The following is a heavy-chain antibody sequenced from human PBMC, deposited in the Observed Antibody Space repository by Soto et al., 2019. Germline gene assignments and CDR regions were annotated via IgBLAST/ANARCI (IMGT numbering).Heavy chain of an antibody. CDR2: IYYSGST. CDR3: ARGTYNWFDP. V-gene: IGHV4-61*01. CDR1: GGSISSAYHY. J-gene: IGHJ5*02. Sequence: SETLSLTCPVSGGSISSAYHYWSWIRQPPGKGLEWIGYIYYSGSTYYNPSLKSRVTISVDTSKNQFSLKLTSVTAADTAVYYCARGTYNWFDPWGQGTLVTVSS.